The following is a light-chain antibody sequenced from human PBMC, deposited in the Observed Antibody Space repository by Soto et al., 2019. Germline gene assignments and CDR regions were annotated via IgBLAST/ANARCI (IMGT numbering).Light chain of an antibody. V-gene: IGKV3-15*01. Sequence: EIVMTQSPATLSVSPGERATVSCRASQSVGSNLAWYQQKPGQAPRLLIYGASTRATGIPARFSGSGSGTEFTLTISSLQSEDFALYYCQQYNNWPPLTFGGGTKVEIK. CDR3: QQYNNWPPLT. J-gene: IGKJ4*01. CDR2: GAS. CDR1: QSVGSN.